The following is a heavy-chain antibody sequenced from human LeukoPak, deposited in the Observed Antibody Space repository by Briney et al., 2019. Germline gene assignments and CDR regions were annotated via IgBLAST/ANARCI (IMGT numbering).Heavy chain of an antibody. Sequence: APVKVSCKASGHTFTSYGISWVRQAPGQRLEWMGWISAYNGNTNYAQKLQGRVTMTTDTSTSTAYMELRSLRSDDTAVYYCARSYYGSGSYYPYYYYYMDVWGKGTTVTISS. CDR2: ISAYNGNT. CDR3: ARSYYGSGSYYPYYYYYMDV. V-gene: IGHV1-18*01. D-gene: IGHD3-10*01. CDR1: GHTFTSYG. J-gene: IGHJ6*03.